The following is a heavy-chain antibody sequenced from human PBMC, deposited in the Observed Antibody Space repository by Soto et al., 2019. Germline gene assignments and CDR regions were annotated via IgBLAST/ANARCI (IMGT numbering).Heavy chain of an antibody. V-gene: IGHV3-23*01. D-gene: IGHD6-13*01. J-gene: IGHJ4*02. Sequence: PGGSLRLSCAASGFTFDNYAMSWVRQVPGKGLEWASTLSGRGDDAYYADSVRGRFTISRDNSENTLYLQMNSLRADDTAIYYCAKLTPPYNSIYFGYWGQGTLVTVSS. CDR2: LSGRGDDA. CDR1: GFTFDNYA. CDR3: AKLTPPYNSIYFGY.